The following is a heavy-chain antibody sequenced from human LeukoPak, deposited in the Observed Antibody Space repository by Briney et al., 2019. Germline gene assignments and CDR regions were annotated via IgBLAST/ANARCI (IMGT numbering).Heavy chain of an antibody. CDR1: GFTFSRYW. CDR3: VRDLGRESIFDY. V-gene: IGHV3-21*01. J-gene: IGHJ4*02. D-gene: IGHD7-27*01. CDR2: ISKGSGYI. Sequence: GGSLRLSCAASGFTFSRYWMNWVRQAPGKGLEWVSSISKGSGYIYYTDSVKGRFTISRDNAKNSLFLQMNSLRAEDTAVYYCVRDLGRESIFDYWGQGTLATVSS.